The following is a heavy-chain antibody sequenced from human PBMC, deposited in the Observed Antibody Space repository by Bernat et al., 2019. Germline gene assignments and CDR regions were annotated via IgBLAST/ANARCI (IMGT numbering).Heavy chain of an antibody. D-gene: IGHD6-13*01. Sequence: QVQLVESGGGLVKPGGSLRLSCAASGFTFSDYYMSWIRQAPGKGLDWVSYISSSSTYTTYADSVKARFTISRDNAKNSLYLQMNSLRAEDTAVYYCARVPYTVAAGITDYWGQGTLVTVSS. CDR3: ARVPYTVAAGITDY. V-gene: IGHV3-11*06. CDR2: ISSSSTYT. J-gene: IGHJ4*02. CDR1: GFTFSDYY.